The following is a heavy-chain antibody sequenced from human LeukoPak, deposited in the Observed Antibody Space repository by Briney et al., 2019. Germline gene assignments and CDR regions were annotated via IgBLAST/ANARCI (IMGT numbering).Heavy chain of an antibody. CDR2: ISGSGGGT. V-gene: IGHV3-23*01. CDR3: AKDGYCSSTNCYPAPY. J-gene: IGHJ4*02. CDR1: GFTFSSYA. D-gene: IGHD2-2*01. Sequence: GGSLRLSCAASGFTFSSYAMSWVRQAPGKGLEWVSGISGSGGGTYYADSVKGRFAISRDNSKNTLSLQMNSLRAEDTAVYYCAKDGYCSSTNCYPAPYWGQGTLVTVSS.